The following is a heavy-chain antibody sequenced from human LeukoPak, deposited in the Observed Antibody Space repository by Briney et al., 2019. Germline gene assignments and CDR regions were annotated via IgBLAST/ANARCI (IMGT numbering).Heavy chain of an antibody. J-gene: IGHJ4*02. CDR3: ARSCSTTSCYSINY. V-gene: IGHV3-33*01. CDR1: GFRFNAYN. CDR2: IWYDGSNK. Sequence: PGGSLRLSCAASGFRFNAYNMHWVHQAPGKGLEWVAVIWYDGSNKYYVDSVKGRFTISRDNSKNTLFLQMNSLRVEDTAVYYCARSCSTTSCYSINYWGQGTLVTVSS. D-gene: IGHD2-2*01.